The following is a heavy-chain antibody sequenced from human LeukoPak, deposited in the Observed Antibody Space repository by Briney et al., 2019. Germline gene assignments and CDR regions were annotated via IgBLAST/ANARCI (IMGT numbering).Heavy chain of an antibody. Sequence: SETLSLTCTVSGVSISGYYWSWIRQPAGKGLEWIGRIYSSGSTNYNPSLKSRVTMSLDVSKNHFSLKLSSVTAADTAVYYCAKDGGYLTSREYFHLWGQGTLVTVSS. V-gene: IGHV4-4*07. D-gene: IGHD2-2*01. CDR3: AKDGGYLTSREYFHL. CDR2: IYSSGST. CDR1: GVSISGYY. J-gene: IGHJ1*01.